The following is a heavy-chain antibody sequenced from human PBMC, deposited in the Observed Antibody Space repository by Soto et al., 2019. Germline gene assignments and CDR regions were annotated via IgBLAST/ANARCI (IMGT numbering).Heavy chain of an antibody. D-gene: IGHD2-15*01. J-gene: IGHJ4*02. CDR1: GYTFTSYE. V-gene: IGHV1-46*03. Sequence: ASVKVSCKASGYTFTSYEMHWVRQAPGQGLEWMGIINPSGGSTSCAQKFQGRVTMTRDTSTSTVYMEPSSLRSEDTAVYYCARGAGGDCSGGSCQDFDYWGQGTLVTVSS. CDR2: INPSGGST. CDR3: ARGAGGDCSGGSCQDFDY.